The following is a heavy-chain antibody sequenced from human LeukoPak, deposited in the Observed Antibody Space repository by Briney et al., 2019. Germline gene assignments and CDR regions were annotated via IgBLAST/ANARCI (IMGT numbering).Heavy chain of an antibody. CDR2: ISSSSSYI. CDR3: ARGHPEQIYDSSGHCYYYMDV. J-gene: IGHJ6*03. Sequence: GGSLRLSCAASGFTFSSYSMNWVRQAPGKGLEWVSSISSSSSYIYYADSVKGRFTISRDNAKNSLYLQMNSLRAEDTAVYYCARGHPEQIYDSSGHCYYYMDVWGKGTTVTVSS. V-gene: IGHV3-21*06. D-gene: IGHD3-22*01. CDR1: GFTFSSYS.